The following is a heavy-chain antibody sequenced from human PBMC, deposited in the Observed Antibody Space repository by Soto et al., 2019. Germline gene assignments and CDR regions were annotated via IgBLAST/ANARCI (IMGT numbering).Heavy chain of an antibody. CDR2: ISWDGGRT. CDR3: AKGGQQLVRTNFYYYYGMDV. Sequence: VGSLRLSCAASGFTFDDYAMHWVRQAPGKGLEWVSLISWDGGRTYYADSVRGRFIVSRDNSKNTLSLQMNSLRAEDTAVYYCAKGGQQLVRTNFYYYYGMDVWGKGTTVTVSS. V-gene: IGHV3-43D*04. CDR1: GFTFDDYA. D-gene: IGHD6-6*01. J-gene: IGHJ6*04.